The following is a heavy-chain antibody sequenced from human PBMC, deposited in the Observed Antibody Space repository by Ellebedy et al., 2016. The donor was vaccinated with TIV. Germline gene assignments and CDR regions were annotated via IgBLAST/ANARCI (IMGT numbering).Heavy chain of an antibody. CDR2: IWYDGSNK. CDR3: ASSSSSGYYFDY. Sequence: GESLNISCAASGFPFRRSGMHWVRQAPGTGLEWAAVIWYDGSNKYYADAVKGRFTISRDNSKNTLYLQMNSLRAEDRAVYDWASSSSSGYYFDYWGQGTLVTVSS. D-gene: IGHD6-6*01. V-gene: IGHV3-33*08. J-gene: IGHJ4*02. CDR1: GFPFRRSG.